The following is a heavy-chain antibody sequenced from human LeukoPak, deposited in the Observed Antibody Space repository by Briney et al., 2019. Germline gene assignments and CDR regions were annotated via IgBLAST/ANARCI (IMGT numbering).Heavy chain of an antibody. J-gene: IGHJ5*02. CDR2: IRYDGSNT. CDR3: AKGAWWFDP. Sequence: PGGSLRLPCAASGFTFSSYVMHWVCQAPGKGLEWVAFIRYDGSNTYYADSVKGRFTISRDNSKNTLYLQMNSLRAEDTAVYYCAKGAWWFDPWGQGTLVTVSS. CDR1: GFTFSSYV. V-gene: IGHV3-30*02.